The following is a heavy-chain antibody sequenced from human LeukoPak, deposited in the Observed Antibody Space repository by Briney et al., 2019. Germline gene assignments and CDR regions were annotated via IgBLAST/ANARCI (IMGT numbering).Heavy chain of an antibody. CDR2: IYSSGST. CDR3: ARDYYDSSGYRDYFDY. CDR1: GGSISSYY. J-gene: IGHJ4*02. Sequence: SETLSLTCTVSGGSISSYYWSWIRQPAGKGLERIGRIYSSGSTNYNPSLKSRVTMSVDTSKTQFSLKLSSVTAADTAVYYCARDYYDSSGYRDYFDYWGQGTLVTVSS. D-gene: IGHD3-22*01. V-gene: IGHV4-4*07.